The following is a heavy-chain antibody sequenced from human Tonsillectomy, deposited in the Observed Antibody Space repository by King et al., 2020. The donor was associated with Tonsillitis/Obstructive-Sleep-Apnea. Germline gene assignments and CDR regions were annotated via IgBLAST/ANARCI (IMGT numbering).Heavy chain of an antibody. V-gene: IGHV3-15*01. CDR2: IKSKTDGGTT. Sequence: QLVQSGGGLVKPGGSLRLSCAASGFTFSNAWMSWVRQAPGKGLEWVGRIKSKTDGGTTDYASPVKGRFTISRDDSNNTLYLQMNSLKTEDTAVYYCTTVVPAAPFYFDYWGQGTLVTVSS. D-gene: IGHD2-2*01. J-gene: IGHJ4*02. CDR1: GFTFSNAW. CDR3: TTVVPAAPFYFDY.